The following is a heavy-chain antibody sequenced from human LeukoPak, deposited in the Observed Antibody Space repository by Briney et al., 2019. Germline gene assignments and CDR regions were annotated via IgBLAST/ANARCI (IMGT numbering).Heavy chain of an antibody. CDR1: GGSFSGYY. D-gene: IGHD3-22*01. V-gene: IGHV4-34*01. J-gene: IGHJ5*02. CDR3: ARSHYYDSSGSHNNWFDP. CDR2: INHSGST. Sequence: SETLSLTCAVYGGSFSGYYWSWIRQPPGKGLEWIGEINHSGSTNYNPSLKSRVAISVDTSKNQFSLKLSSVTAADTAVYYCARSHYYDSSGSHNNWFDPWGQGTLVTVSS.